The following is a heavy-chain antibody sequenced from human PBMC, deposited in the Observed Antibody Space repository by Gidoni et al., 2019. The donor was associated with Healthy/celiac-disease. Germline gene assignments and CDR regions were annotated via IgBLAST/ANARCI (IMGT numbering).Heavy chain of an antibody. D-gene: IGHD6-19*01. CDR2: INPNSGGT. CDR3: ARVPPPARYSSGWFPWFDP. CDR1: GYTFTGYY. V-gene: IGHV1-2*02. J-gene: IGHJ5*02. Sequence: QVQLVQAGAEVTKPGASVKVSFKPSGYTFTGYYIHWVRQAPGQGLEWMGWINPNSGGTNYAQKFQGRVTMTRDTSISTAYMELSRLRSDDTAVYYCARVPPPARYSSGWFPWFDPWGQGTLVTVSS.